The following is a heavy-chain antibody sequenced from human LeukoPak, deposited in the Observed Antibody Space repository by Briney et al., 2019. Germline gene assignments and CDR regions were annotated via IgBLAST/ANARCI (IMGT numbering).Heavy chain of an antibody. Sequence: GGSLRLSCVVSGFTFSGSAVHWVRQDSGKRLEWVGRIRSKANNYATAYAASVKGRFTISRDDSKNTAYLQMNSLKTEDTAVYYCTGDNFDSSVKFDYWGQGTLVTVSS. CDR3: TGDNFDSSVKFDY. CDR2: IRSKANNYAT. CDR1: GFTFSGSA. D-gene: IGHD3-22*01. J-gene: IGHJ4*02. V-gene: IGHV3-73*01.